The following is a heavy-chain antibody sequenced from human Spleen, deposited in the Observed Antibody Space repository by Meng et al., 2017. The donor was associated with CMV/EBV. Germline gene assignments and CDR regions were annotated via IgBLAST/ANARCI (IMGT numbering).Heavy chain of an antibody. D-gene: IGHD3-10*01. Sequence: TFRSYAISWVRQAPGQGLAWMGGIIPIFGTANYAQKFQGRVTITTDESTSTAYMELSSLRSEDTAVYYCARSSMVRGVIISAPFDYWGQGTLVTVSS. CDR1: TFRSYA. J-gene: IGHJ4*02. CDR3: ARSSMVRGVIISAPFDY. CDR2: IIPIFGTA. V-gene: IGHV1-69*05.